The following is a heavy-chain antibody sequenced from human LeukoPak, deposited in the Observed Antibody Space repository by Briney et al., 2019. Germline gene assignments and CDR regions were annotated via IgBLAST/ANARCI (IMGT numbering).Heavy chain of an antibody. CDR3: ARRAVAGTGAFDI. D-gene: IGHD6-19*01. V-gene: IGHV4-39*01. Sequence: ETLSLTCTVCGGSISSSRYYWGWIRQPPGKGLEWIGSIYYSGSTYYNPSLKSRVTISVDTSENQFSLKLSSVTAADTAVYYCARRAVAGTGAFDIWGQGTMVTVSS. CDR1: GGSISSSRYY. CDR2: IYYSGST. J-gene: IGHJ3*02.